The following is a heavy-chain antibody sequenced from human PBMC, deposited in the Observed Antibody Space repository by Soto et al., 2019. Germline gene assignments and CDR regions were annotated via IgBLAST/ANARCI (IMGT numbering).Heavy chain of an antibody. V-gene: IGHV6-1*01. CDR2: TYYRSKWYY. Sequence: SQTLSLTCAISGDSVSSNSATWNLIRQSPSRGLEWLGRTYYRSKWYYDYAVSVKSRITINPDTSKNQFSPQLNSVTPEDTAVYYGARDPVTAADYFDYWGPGTLVTVSS. CDR1: GDSVSSNSAT. D-gene: IGHD6-13*01. J-gene: IGHJ4*02. CDR3: ARDPVTAADYFDY.